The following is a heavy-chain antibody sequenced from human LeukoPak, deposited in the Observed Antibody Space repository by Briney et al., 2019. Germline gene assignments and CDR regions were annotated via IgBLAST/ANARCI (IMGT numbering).Heavy chain of an antibody. D-gene: IGHD7-27*01. CDR2: INQESSEK. J-gene: IGHJ4*02. CDR3: AKEGGDWGEGYFDY. V-gene: IGHV3-7*03. CDR1: GFRFSSFW. Sequence: GGSLRLSCAASGFRFSSFWMSWVRQAPGKGPEWVANINQESSEKYYVDSVRGRFTISRDNAKNSLYLQMNSLRAEDTAVYYCAKEGGDWGEGYFDYWGQGTLVTVSS.